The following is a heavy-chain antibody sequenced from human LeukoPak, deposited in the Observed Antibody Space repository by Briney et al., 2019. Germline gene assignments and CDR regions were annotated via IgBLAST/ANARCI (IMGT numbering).Heavy chain of an antibody. Sequence: PSETLSFTCTVSGGSISSYYWSWIRQPPGKGLEWIGYIYYSGSTNYNPSLKSRVTISVDTSKNQFSLKLSSVTAADTAVYYCAGTYYYDSSGYSDYWGQGTLVTVSS. J-gene: IGHJ4*02. CDR3: AGTYYYDSSGYSDY. CDR1: GGSISSYY. CDR2: IYYSGST. V-gene: IGHV4-59*01. D-gene: IGHD3-22*01.